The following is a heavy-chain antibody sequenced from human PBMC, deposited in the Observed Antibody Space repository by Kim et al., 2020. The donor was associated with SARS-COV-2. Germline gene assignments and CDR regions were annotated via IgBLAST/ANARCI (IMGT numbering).Heavy chain of an antibody. D-gene: IGHD2-15*01. Sequence: GGSLRLSCAASGFTFSNAWMSWVRQAPGKGLEWVGRIKSKTDGGTTDYAAPVKGRFTISRDDSKNTLYLQMNSLKTEDTAVYYCTTEGGYCSGGSCPSRHYFDYWGQGTLVTVSS. CDR3: TTEGGYCSGGSCPSRHYFDY. V-gene: IGHV3-15*01. J-gene: IGHJ4*02. CDR2: IKSKTDGGTT. CDR1: GFTFSNAW.